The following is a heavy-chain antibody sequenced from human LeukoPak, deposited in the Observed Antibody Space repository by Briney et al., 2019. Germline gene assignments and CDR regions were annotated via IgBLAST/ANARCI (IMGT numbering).Heavy chain of an antibody. V-gene: IGHV1-18*01. Sequence: ASVKVSCKVSGYTLTELSMHWVRQAPGQGLEWMGWISAYNGNTNYAQKLQGRVTMTTDTSTSTAYMELRSLRSDDTAVYYCARGIAAAGPRPDDAFDIWGQGTMVTVSS. CDR3: ARGIAAAGPRPDDAFDI. CDR1: GYTLTELS. CDR2: ISAYNGNT. D-gene: IGHD6-13*01. J-gene: IGHJ3*02.